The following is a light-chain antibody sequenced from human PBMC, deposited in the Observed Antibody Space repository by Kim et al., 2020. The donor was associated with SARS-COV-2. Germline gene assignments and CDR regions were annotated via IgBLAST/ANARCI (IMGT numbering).Light chain of an antibody. J-gene: IGLJ2*01. CDR3: CSYAGSYGGL. Sequence: QSALTQPRSVSGSPGQSVTISCTGTSSDVGGYNYVSWYQQHPGKAPKLMIYDVSKRPSGVPDRFSGSKSGNAASLTISGLQAEDEADYYCCSYAGSYGGLFGGGTQLTV. V-gene: IGLV2-11*01. CDR1: SSDVGGYNY. CDR2: DVS.